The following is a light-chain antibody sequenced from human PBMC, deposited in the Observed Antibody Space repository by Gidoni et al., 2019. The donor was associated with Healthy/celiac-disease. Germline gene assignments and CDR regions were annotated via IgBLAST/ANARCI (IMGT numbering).Light chain of an antibody. CDR1: QSISSY. Sequence: DIQRTQSPSSLSASVGDSVTITCRASQSISSYLNWYQQKPGKAPKLLIYAASSLQSGVPSSFSGSGSGKYFTLTISSLQPEDFATYYCQQSYRTPRTFGQGTKVEIK. V-gene: IGKV1-39*01. CDR2: AAS. CDR3: QQSYRTPRT. J-gene: IGKJ1*01.